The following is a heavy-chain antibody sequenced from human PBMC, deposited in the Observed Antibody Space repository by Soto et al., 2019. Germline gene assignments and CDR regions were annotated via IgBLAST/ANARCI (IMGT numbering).Heavy chain of an antibody. CDR2: ISGSGGST. CDR3: AKDNSEDDFWSGYRAGIDY. CDR1: GFTFSSYA. J-gene: IGHJ4*02. D-gene: IGHD3-3*01. V-gene: IGHV3-23*01. Sequence: EVQLLESGGGLVQPGGSLRLSCAASGFTFSSYAMSWVRQAPGKGLEWVSAISGSGGSTYYADSVKGRFTISRDNSKNTLYLQMNSLRAEDTAVYYCAKDNSEDDFWSGYRAGIDYWGQGTLVTVSS.